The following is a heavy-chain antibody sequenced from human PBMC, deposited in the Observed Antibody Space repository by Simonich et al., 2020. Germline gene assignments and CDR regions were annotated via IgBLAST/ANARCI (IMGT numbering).Heavy chain of an antibody. D-gene: IGHD5-12*01. CDR2: SSSRRSNE. V-gene: IGHV3-21*01. CDR1: GFTFRRYS. J-gene: IGHJ4*02. Sequence: EVQLVESGGGLVKSVGSLRLSCAASGFTFRRYSMNWVRQAHWRWVKGGEASSSRRSNEDYTDSGKCRLTTSRDSAKNTLYLQMNSLRAEDTAVYDCASIYSGYDYYGGQGTLVTVAS. CDR3: ASIYSGYDYY.